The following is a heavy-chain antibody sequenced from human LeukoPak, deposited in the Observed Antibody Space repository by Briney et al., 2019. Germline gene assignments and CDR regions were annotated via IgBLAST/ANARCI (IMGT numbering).Heavy chain of an antibody. Sequence: GGSLRLSCAASGFTFSSYAMHWVRQAPGKGLEWVAVISYDGSNKYYADSVKGRFTISRDNSKNTLYLQMNSLRAEDTAVYYCANAKYYYGSGSSPFDYWGQGTLVTVSS. CDR1: GFTFSSYA. D-gene: IGHD3-10*01. J-gene: IGHJ4*02. CDR3: ANAKYYYGSGSSPFDY. CDR2: ISYDGSNK. V-gene: IGHV3-30-3*01.